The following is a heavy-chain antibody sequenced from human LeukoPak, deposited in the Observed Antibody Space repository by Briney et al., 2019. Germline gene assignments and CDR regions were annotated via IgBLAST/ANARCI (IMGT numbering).Heavy chain of an antibody. J-gene: IGHJ4*02. Sequence: GASLKVSCKASGYSFTGYLIHWVRQAPGQGLEWMGWINPNSGSTNYAQKFQGRVTMTRDTSTSTAYMELSRLRSDDTAVYYCANLPYSSSIFDYWGQGTLVTVSS. CDR1: GYSFTGYL. V-gene: IGHV1-2*02. D-gene: IGHD6-6*01. CDR3: ANLPYSSSIFDY. CDR2: INPNSGST.